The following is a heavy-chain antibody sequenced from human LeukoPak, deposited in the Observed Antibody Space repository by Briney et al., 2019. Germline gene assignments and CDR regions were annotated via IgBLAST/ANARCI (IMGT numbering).Heavy chain of an antibody. D-gene: IGHD2-2*01. J-gene: IGHJ4*02. V-gene: IGHV3-30-3*01. CDR2: ISYDGSNK. CDR1: GFTFSSYA. Sequence: GRSLRLSCAASGFTFSSYAMHWVRQAPGKGLEWVAVISYDGSNKYYADSVKGRFTISRDNSKKSLYLQMNSLRAEDTAVYYCARGYCSSTSCYPAPFDYWGQGTLVTVSS. CDR3: ARGYCSSTSCYPAPFDY.